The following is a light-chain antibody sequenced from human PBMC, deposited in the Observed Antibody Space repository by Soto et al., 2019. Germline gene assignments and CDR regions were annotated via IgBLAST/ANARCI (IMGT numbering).Light chain of an antibody. CDR3: QQVNNYPIT. CDR1: QTISSW. CDR2: KAS. V-gene: IGKV1-5*03. J-gene: IGKJ5*01. Sequence: DIQMTQSPSTLSGSVGDGVTITCRASQTISSWLAWYQQKPGKAPKLLIYKASTLKSGVPSRFSGSGSGTEFTLTITSLQPEDFATYYCQQVNNYPITFGQGTRLE.